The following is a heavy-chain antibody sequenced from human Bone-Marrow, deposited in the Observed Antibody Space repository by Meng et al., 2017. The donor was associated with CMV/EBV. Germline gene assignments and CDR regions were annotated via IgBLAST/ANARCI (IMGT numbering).Heavy chain of an antibody. J-gene: IGHJ6*02. Sequence: GESLKISCVASGFTFDTYWMHWVRQAPGKGLVWVSRLNSDGSTTNYADSVKGRFTISRDNAKNTLYLQMNSLRAEDTAVYYCARDLEAYDFWSGYNYYYYGMDVWGQGTTVTVSS. CDR1: GFTFDTYW. CDR2: LNSDGSTT. V-gene: IGHV3-74*01. D-gene: IGHD3-3*01. CDR3: ARDLEAYDFWSGYNYYYYGMDV.